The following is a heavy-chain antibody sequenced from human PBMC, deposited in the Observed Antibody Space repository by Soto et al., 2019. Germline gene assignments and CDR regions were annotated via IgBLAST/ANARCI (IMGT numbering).Heavy chain of an antibody. V-gene: IGHV3-23*01. J-gene: IGHJ5*02. CDR1: GFIFENFG. D-gene: IGHD1-26*01. CDR3: AKNQGVELVPLATVDWFDP. Sequence: PVGSLRVSCAASGFIFENFGMSWVRQAPGKGLEWISSISGSGFKKYYADSVKGRFTISRDNSKSTVYLELNNLSAEDTAVYHCAKNQGVELVPLATVDWFDPWGQGSVVTVSS. CDR2: ISGSGFKK.